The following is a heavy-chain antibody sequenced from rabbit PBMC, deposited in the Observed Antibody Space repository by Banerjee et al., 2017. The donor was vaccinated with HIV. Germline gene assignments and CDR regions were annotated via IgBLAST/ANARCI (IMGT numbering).Heavy chain of an antibody. CDR1: GFSFSSSYW. CDR2: IDTGSGST. D-gene: IGHD4-1*01. J-gene: IGHJ3*01. CDR3: AGGYWTSAWGDL. V-gene: IGHV1S45*01. Sequence: QEQLEESGGDLVKPEGSLTLTCTASGFSFSSSYWICWVRQAPGKGLEWIGCIDTGSGSTYYANWAKGRFTISKTSSTTVTLQMASLTAADTATYFCAGGYWTSAWGDLWGQGTLVTVS.